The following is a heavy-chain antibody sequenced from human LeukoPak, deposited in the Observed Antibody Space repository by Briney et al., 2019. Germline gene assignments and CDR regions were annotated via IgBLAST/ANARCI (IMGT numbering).Heavy chain of an antibody. Sequence: GRSLRLSCAASGFTFSSYGMHWVRQAPGKGLEWVAVISYDGSNKYYADSVKGRFTISRDNSKNTLYLQMNSLRAEDTAVYYCARGRGQGFWGQGTLVTVSS. J-gene: IGHJ4*02. V-gene: IGHV3-30*03. D-gene: IGHD3-16*01. CDR1: GFTFSSYG. CDR3: ARGRGQGF. CDR2: ISYDGSNK.